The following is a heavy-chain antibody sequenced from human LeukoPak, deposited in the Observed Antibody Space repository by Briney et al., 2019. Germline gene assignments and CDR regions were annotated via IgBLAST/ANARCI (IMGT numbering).Heavy chain of an antibody. J-gene: IGHJ4*02. D-gene: IGHD5-12*01. Sequence: GESLKISCEGSGYSFTTYWIAWMRQMPGKGLEWMAMINPGDSDTRYSPSFQGQVTISADKSISTTYLQWSSLKASDTAMYYCARSGYSGYALDQWGQGTLVTASS. CDR3: ARSGYSGYALDQ. CDR1: GYSFTTYW. CDR2: INPGDSDT. V-gene: IGHV5-51*01.